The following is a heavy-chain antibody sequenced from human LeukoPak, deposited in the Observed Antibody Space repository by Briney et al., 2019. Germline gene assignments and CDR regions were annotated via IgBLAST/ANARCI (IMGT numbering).Heavy chain of an antibody. J-gene: IGHJ5*02. Sequence: SQTLSLTCAVSGGSISSGGYSWSWIRQPPGKGLEWIGYIYHSGSTYYNPSLKSRVTISVDRSKNQFSLKLSSVTAADTAVYYCARDLMARYCSGGSCPIGWFDPWDQGTLVTVSS. CDR2: IYHSGST. CDR1: GGSISSGGYS. CDR3: ARDLMARYCSGGSCPIGWFDP. V-gene: IGHV4-30-2*01. D-gene: IGHD2-15*01.